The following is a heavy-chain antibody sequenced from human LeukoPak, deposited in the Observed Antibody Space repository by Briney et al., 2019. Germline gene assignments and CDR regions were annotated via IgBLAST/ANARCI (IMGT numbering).Heavy chain of an antibody. V-gene: IGHV1-3*01. CDR2: TNPGNGDT. Sequence: ASVKVSCKGSGYTFTNYAVHWVRQAPGQRLEWLGWTNPGNGDTKYSQNFQGRVTVTSDTSAATAYVELNSLTSEDTAVYYCARERWHCRVNCYSVYYYALDAWGQGTTVTVSS. CDR3: ARERWHCRVNCYSVYYYALDA. D-gene: IGHD2-15*01. CDR1: GYTFTNYA. J-gene: IGHJ6*02.